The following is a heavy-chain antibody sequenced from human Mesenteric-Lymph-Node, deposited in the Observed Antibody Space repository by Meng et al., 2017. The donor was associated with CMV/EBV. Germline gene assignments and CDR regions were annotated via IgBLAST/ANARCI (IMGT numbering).Heavy chain of an antibody. CDR3: ARDSLGYCSSTSCWYNWFDP. CDR2: VSYTGT. Sequence: SETLSLTCTVSDGSITNYYWSWIRQFPGKGLEWIGYVSYTGTNPNPSLKSRVSVSMDTSKNQFSLKLSSVTAADTAVYYCARDSLGYCSSTSCWYNWFDPWGQGTLVTVSS. D-gene: IGHD2-2*01. V-gene: IGHV4-59*01. CDR1: DGSITNYY. J-gene: IGHJ5*02.